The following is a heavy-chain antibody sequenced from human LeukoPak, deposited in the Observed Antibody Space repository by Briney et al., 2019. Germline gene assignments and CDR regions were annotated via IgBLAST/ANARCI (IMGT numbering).Heavy chain of an antibody. J-gene: IGHJ4*02. D-gene: IGHD7-27*01. Sequence: PGGSLRLSCAASGFSFSSYAASWVRQAPGRGLEWVSGISDGGSRTYYADSVKGRFTISRDDSKNTLYLQMNSLRAEDTAVYYCAKVQLGIGVDYWGQGTLVTVSS. CDR2: ISDGGSRT. CDR1: GFSFSSYA. V-gene: IGHV3-23*01. CDR3: AKVQLGIGVDY.